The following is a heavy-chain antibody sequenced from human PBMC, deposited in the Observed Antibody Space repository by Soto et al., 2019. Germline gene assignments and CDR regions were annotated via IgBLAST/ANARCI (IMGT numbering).Heavy chain of an antibody. CDR2: IYNSGST. CDR1: CGSVRSGSYY. V-gene: IGHV4-61*03. CDR3: ARESDSGSYHFDY. J-gene: IGHJ4*02. Sequence: SETLSITFTVSCGSVRSGSYYWTWIRKPPGKGLEWIGYIYNSGSTNYNPSLKSRVTISVDTSKNHFSLRMSSVTAADTAVYYCARESDSGSYHFDYWGRGTLVTVSS. D-gene: IGHD3-10*01.